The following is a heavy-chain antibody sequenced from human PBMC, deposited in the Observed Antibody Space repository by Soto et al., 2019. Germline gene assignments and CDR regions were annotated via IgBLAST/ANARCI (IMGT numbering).Heavy chain of an antibody. CDR2: ISYDGSNK. D-gene: IGHD2-15*01. J-gene: IGHJ4*02. CDR3: ARDRIVVVAAYLDY. CDR1: GFTFSSYA. V-gene: IGHV3-30-3*01. Sequence: VQLVESGGGVVQPGRSLRLSCAASGFTFSSYAMHWVRQAPGKGLEWVAVISYDGSNKYYADSVKGRFTISRDNSKNTLYLQMNSLRAEDTAVYYCARDRIVVVAAYLDYWGQGTLVTVSS.